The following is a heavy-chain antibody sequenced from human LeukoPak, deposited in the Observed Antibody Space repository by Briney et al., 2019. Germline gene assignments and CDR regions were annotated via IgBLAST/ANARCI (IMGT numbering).Heavy chain of an antibody. Sequence: ASVKVSCKASGYTFTSHAMNWVRQAPGQGLEWMGWINTNTGNPAYAQGFTGRFVFSVDSSVNTAYLQISSLKTEDTAVYYCARGFAIFGVVTPEDAFDIWGQGTMVTVSS. V-gene: IGHV7-4-1*02. CDR2: INTNTGNP. CDR3: ARGFAIFGVVTPEDAFDI. D-gene: IGHD3-3*01. J-gene: IGHJ3*02. CDR1: GYTFTSHA.